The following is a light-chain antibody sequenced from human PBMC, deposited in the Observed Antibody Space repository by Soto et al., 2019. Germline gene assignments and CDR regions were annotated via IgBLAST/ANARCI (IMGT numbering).Light chain of an antibody. CDR3: ETWDSNTYVV. J-gene: IGLJ2*01. V-gene: IGLV4-60*03. CDR2: LEGSGSY. Sequence: QPVLTQSSSASASLGSSVKLTCTLSSGHSSYIIAWHQQQPGKAPRYLMKLEGSGSYNKGSGVPDRFSGSSSGADRYPTISNLKSEDEADYYCETWDSNTYVVFGGGTKLTVL. CDR1: SGHSSYI.